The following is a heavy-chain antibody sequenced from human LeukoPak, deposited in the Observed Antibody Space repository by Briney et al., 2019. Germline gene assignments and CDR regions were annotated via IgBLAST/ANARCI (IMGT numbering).Heavy chain of an antibody. D-gene: IGHD5-18*01. Sequence: TGGSLRLSCVASGFIFSDYYITWIRQPPGKGLEWVSYISSSGMTTSYADSVKGRFTVSRDNARNSMYLEMNSLRAEDTAVYYCARGQYNYAIRGGLRWFDPWGQGTLVTVSS. CDR2: ISSSGMTT. J-gene: IGHJ5*02. V-gene: IGHV3-11*01. CDR1: GFIFSDYY. CDR3: ARGQYNYAIRGGLRWFDP.